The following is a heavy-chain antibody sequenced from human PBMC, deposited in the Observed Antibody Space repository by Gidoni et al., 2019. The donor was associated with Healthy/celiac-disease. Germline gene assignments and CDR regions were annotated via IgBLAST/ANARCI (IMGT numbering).Heavy chain of an antibody. V-gene: IGHV3-33*01. Sequence: QVQLVESGGGVVQPGRSLRLSCAASGFTFSSYGMHWVRQAPGKGLEWVAVIWYDGSNKYYADSVKGRFTISRDNSKNTLYLQMNSLRAEDTAVYYCARDVSVSGWNYYYYGMDVWGQGTTVTVSS. D-gene: IGHD6-19*01. CDR1: GFTFSSYG. J-gene: IGHJ6*02. CDR3: ARDVSVSGWNYYYYGMDV. CDR2: IWYDGSNK.